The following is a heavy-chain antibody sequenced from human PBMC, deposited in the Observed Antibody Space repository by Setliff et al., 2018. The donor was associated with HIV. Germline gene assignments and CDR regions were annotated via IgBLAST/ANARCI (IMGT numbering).Heavy chain of an antibody. CDR1: GGSISSYY. Sequence: ETLSLTCTVSGGSISSYYWSWIRQPAGKGLEWIGRIYTSGITTYNPSLKGRVTISIDTSKNQFSLRLHSVTAADTAVYYCARDPPGYGDSNDYWGQGTLVTVSS. CDR2: IYTSGIT. V-gene: IGHV4-4*07. J-gene: IGHJ4*02. D-gene: IGHD4-17*01. CDR3: ARDPPGYGDSNDY.